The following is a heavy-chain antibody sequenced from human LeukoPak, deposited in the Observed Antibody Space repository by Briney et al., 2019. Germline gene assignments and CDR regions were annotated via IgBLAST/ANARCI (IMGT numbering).Heavy chain of an antibody. CDR2: ISYDGGNK. Sequence: GGSLRLSCAASGFTFSSYGMHWVRQAPGKGLEWVAVISYDGGNKYYADSVEGRFTISRDNSKNTLYLQMNSLRAEDTAVYYCAKRYSSGWYGLYYFDYWGQGTLVTVSS. CDR1: GFTFSSYG. V-gene: IGHV3-30*18. D-gene: IGHD6-19*01. J-gene: IGHJ4*02. CDR3: AKRYSSGWYGLYYFDY.